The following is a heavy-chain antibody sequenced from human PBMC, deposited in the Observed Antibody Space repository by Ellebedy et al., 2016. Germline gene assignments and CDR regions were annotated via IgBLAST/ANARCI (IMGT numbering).Heavy chain of an antibody. CDR3: ARAWGNIAARGEFDY. Sequence: SVKVSXKASGYTFTSYDISWVRQAPGQGLEWMGRIIPILGIANYAQKFQGRVTITADKSTSTAYMELSSLRSEDTAVYYCARAWGNIAARGEFDYWGQGTLVTVSS. V-gene: IGHV1-69*04. D-gene: IGHD6-6*01. CDR1: GYTFTSYD. J-gene: IGHJ4*02. CDR2: IIPILGIA.